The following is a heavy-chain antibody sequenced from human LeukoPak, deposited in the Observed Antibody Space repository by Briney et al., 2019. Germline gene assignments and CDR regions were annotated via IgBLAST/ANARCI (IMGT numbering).Heavy chain of an antibody. CDR1: GFTFSSYA. Sequence: SGGSLRLSCAASGFTFSSYAMSWVRQAPGKGLEWVSAISGSGGSTYYADSVKGRFTISRDNSKNTLYLKMNSLRAEDTAVYYCAKEGDSGGWSAYFDYWGQGTLVTVSS. J-gene: IGHJ4*02. CDR3: AKEGDSGGWSAYFDY. D-gene: IGHD6-19*01. V-gene: IGHV3-23*01. CDR2: ISGSGGST.